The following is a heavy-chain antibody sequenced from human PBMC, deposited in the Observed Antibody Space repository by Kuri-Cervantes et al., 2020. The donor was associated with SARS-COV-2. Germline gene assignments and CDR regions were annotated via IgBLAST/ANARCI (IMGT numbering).Heavy chain of an antibody. CDR2: IYTSGST. CDR3: AREYYDILTGHRLFDY. D-gene: IGHD3-9*01. V-gene: IGHV4-4*07. J-gene: IGHJ4*02. CDR1: GGSISSYY. Sequence: ESLKISCTVSGGSISSYYWSWIRQPAGKGLEWIGRIYTSGSTNYNPSLKSRVTMSVDTSKNQFSLKLSSVTAADTAVYYCAREYYDILTGHRLFDYWGQGTLVTVSS.